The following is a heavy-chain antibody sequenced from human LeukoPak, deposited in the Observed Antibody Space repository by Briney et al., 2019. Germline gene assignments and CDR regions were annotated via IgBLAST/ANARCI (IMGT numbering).Heavy chain of an antibody. J-gene: IGHJ4*02. Sequence: SVQVSCQASGGTFSSYAISWVRQAPGQGLEWMGGIIPIFGTANYAQKFQGRVTITADESTSTAYMELSSLRSEDTAVYYCARGEYSSSFSLNFDYWGQGTLVTVSS. CDR3: ARGEYSSSFSLNFDY. CDR2: IIPIFGTA. D-gene: IGHD6-6*01. V-gene: IGHV1-69*01. CDR1: GGTFSSYA.